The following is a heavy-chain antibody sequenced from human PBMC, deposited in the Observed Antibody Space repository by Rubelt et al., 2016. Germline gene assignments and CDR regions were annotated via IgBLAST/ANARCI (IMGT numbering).Heavy chain of an antibody. Sequence: QVQLVQSGAEVKKPGSSVKVSCKASGGTFSSSAISWVRQAPGQGLEWVGRINPNSGGTNYARKCQGRVTMTRETSITTAYMELSRLRSDDTAVFYCARESSSGWYIDYWGQGTLGTVSS. V-gene: IGHV1-2*06. CDR1: GGTFSSSA. CDR2: INPNSGGT. D-gene: IGHD6-19*01. CDR3: ARESSSGWYIDY. J-gene: IGHJ4*02.